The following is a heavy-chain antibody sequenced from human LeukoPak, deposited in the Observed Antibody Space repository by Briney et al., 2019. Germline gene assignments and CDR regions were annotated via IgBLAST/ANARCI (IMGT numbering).Heavy chain of an antibody. J-gene: IGHJ4*02. V-gene: IGHV3-74*01. D-gene: IGHD6-13*01. CDR1: GFTLSNYW. Sequence: GGSLRLSCTASGFTLSNYWVHWVRQAPGKGLVWVSRISGDGSETYYADSVNGRFTSSRDNAKNTVFLQMNNLRADDTAVYYCAKAPRAVGTPIFEYWGQGTLVTVSS. CDR3: AKAPRAVGTPIFEY. CDR2: ISGDGSET.